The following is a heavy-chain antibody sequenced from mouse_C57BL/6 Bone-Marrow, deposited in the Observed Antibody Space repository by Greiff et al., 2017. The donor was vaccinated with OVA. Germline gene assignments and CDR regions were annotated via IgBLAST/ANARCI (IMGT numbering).Heavy chain of an antibody. V-gene: IGHV1-63*01. CDR2: IYPGGGYT. CDR1: GYTFTNYW. D-gene: IGHD4-1*01. Sequence: VKLQQSGAELVRPGTSVKMSCKASGYTFTNYWIGWAKQRPGHGLEWIGDIYPGGGYTNYNEKFKGKATLTADKSSSTAYMQFSSLTSEDSAIYYCAILNWDGAMDYWGQGTSVTVSS. CDR3: AILNWDGAMDY. J-gene: IGHJ4*01.